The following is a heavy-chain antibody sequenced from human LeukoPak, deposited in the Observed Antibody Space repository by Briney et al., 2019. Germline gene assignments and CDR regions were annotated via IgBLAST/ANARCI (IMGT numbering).Heavy chain of an antibody. V-gene: IGHV3-23*01. CDR3: AKDLYSSSWYIRFDY. CDR1: GFTFSSYA. Sequence: GGSLRLSCAASGFTFSSYAMSWVCQAPGKGLEWVSAISGSGGSTYYADSVKGRFTISRDNSKNTLYLQMNSLRAEDTAVYYCAKDLYSSSWYIRFDYWGQGTLVTVSS. CDR2: ISGSGGST. D-gene: IGHD6-13*01. J-gene: IGHJ4*02.